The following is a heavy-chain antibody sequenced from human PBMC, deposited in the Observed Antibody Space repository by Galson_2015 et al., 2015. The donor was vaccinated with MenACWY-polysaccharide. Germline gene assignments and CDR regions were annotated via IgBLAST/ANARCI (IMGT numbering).Heavy chain of an antibody. CDR3: ARGRELLMFYYGMDV. CDR1: GFTFSSYA. CDR2: ISYDGSNK. D-gene: IGHD2-8*01. J-gene: IGHJ6*02. Sequence: SLRLSCAASGFTFSSYAMHWVRQAPGKGLEWVAVISYDGSNKYYADSVKGRFTISRDNSKNTLYLQMNSLRAEDTAVYYCARGRELLMFYYGMDVWGQGTTVTVSS. V-gene: IGHV3-30-3*01.